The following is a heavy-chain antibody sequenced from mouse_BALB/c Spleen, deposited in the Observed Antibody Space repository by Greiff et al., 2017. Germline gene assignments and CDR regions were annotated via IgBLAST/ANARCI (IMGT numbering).Heavy chain of an antibody. CDR1: GYSITSDYA. J-gene: IGHJ2*01. CDR3: ARTLYYDFDY. D-gene: IGHD2-1*01. V-gene: IGHV3-2*02. Sequence: DVKLVESGPGLVKPSQSLSLTCTVTGYSITSDYAWNWIRQFPGNKLEWMGYISYSGSTSYNPSLKSRISITRDTSKNQFFLQLNSVTTEDTATYYCARTLYYDFDYWGQGTTLTVSS. CDR2: ISYSGST.